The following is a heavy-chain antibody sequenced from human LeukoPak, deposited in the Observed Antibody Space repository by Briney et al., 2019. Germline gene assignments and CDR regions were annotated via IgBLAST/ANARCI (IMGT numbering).Heavy chain of an antibody. CDR1: GLPSSSYA. CDR2: ISYDGSNK. CDR3: ARDRAVVPAAIGVY. Sequence: GRSLKLSCEDHGLPSSSYAMHWVRRAPGKGPERVAVISYDGSNKYYADSVKGRFTISRDNSKNTLYLQMNSLRAEDTAVSYCARDRAVVPAAIGVYWGQGTLVTVSS. J-gene: IGHJ4*02. V-gene: IGHV3-30-3*01. D-gene: IGHD2-2*02.